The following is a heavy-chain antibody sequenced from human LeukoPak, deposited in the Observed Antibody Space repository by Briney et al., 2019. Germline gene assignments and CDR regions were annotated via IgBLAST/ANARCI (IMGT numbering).Heavy chain of an antibody. CDR3: ATAAEDSRGHYQGFEY. V-gene: IGHV3-11*04. CDR2: ITDNGRKS. CDR1: GLNFRDYY. J-gene: IGHJ4*02. Sequence: GGSLRLSCAASGLNFRDYYMGWIRQAPGKGLEWISYITDNGRKSFYADSVKGRFTISRDNAKNSLYLQMNRLRAEDTAVYYCATAAEDSRGHYQGFEYWGQGTLVTVSS. D-gene: IGHD3-22*01.